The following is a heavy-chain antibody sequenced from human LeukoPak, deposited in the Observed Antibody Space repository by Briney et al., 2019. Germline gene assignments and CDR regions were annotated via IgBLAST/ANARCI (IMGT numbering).Heavy chain of an antibody. CDR3: ARGHGGKRPVDY. D-gene: IGHD4-23*01. V-gene: IGHV4-59*01. Sequence: SETLSLTCTVSGGSISSYYWSWIRQPPGKGLEWIGYIYYSGSTNYNPSLKSRVTISVDTSKNQFSLKLSSVTAADTAVYYCARGHGGKRPVDYWGQGTLVTVSS. CDR2: IYYSGST. J-gene: IGHJ4*02. CDR1: GGSISSYY.